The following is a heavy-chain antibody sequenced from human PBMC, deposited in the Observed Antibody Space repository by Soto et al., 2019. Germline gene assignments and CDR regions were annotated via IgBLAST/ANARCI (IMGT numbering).Heavy chain of an antibody. Sequence: QVQLVQSGAEVKKPGSSVKVSCKASGGTFSSYAISWVRQAPGQGLEWMGGIIPIFGTANYAQQFQGRVTITADESTSTAYMELSSLRSEDTAVYYCARDILGYCSSTSCSENFDYWGQGTLVTVSS. J-gene: IGHJ4*02. CDR1: GGTFSSYA. CDR3: ARDILGYCSSTSCSENFDY. V-gene: IGHV1-69*01. CDR2: IIPIFGTA. D-gene: IGHD2-2*03.